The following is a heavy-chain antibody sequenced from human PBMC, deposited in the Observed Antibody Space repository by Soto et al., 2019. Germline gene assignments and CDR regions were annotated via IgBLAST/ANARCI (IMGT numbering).Heavy chain of an antibody. V-gene: IGHV3-23*01. Sequence: PGGSLRLSCAASGVTFSANAFNWVRQAPGKGLEWVSIISADGVFRYYADSVKGRFTISRDNSKNTLSLQMNSLRADDTAVYYCAKKGYSSSSHMSYLEHWGQGTLVTVSS. D-gene: IGHD6-6*01. CDR3: AKKGYSSSSHMSYLEH. J-gene: IGHJ4*02. CDR1: GVTFSANA. CDR2: ISADGVFR.